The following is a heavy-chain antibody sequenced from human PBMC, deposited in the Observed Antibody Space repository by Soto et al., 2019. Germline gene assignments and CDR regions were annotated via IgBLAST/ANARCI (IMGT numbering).Heavy chain of an antibody. CDR3: ARAYYDSSGYCDY. D-gene: IGHD3-22*01. Sequence: TSETLSLTCAVYGGSFSGYYWSWIRQPPGKGLEWIGEINHSGSTNYNPSLKSRVTISVDTSKNQFSLKLSSVTAADTAVYYCARAYYDSSGYCDYWGQGTLVTVSS. J-gene: IGHJ4*02. V-gene: IGHV4-34*01. CDR2: INHSGST. CDR1: GGSFSGYY.